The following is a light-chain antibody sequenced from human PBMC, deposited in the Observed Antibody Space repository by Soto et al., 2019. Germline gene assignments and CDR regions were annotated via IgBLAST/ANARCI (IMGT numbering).Light chain of an antibody. J-gene: IGKJ4*01. V-gene: IGKV1-33*01. Sequence: DIQMTQSPSSLSASLGDRVTITCQASQDIDDYLNWYQLKPWRAPKLLIYDTSHLHTGVPARFSGAGSGTDFSFTISRLQPEDVATYFCQQYHTLVTFGGGTTVEIK. CDR1: QDIDDY. CDR3: QQYHTLVT. CDR2: DTS.